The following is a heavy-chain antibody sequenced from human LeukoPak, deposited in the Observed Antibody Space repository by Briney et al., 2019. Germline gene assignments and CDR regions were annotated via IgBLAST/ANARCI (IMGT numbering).Heavy chain of an antibody. Sequence: ASVKVSCKASGDTFTSQGINWVRQAPGQGLEWMGWIDSYNGNTNYAENFHDRVTMTTDTSTKTAYLELRSLRSDDTAVYYCARDISKSDASGYCFYMDVWGDGTTVTVSS. J-gene: IGHJ6*03. CDR3: ARDISKSDASGYCFYMDV. V-gene: IGHV1-18*01. D-gene: IGHD2-15*01. CDR1: GDTFTSQG. CDR2: IDSYNGNT.